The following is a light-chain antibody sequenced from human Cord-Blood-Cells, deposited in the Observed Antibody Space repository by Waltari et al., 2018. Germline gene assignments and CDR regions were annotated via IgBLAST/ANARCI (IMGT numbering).Light chain of an antibody. J-gene: IGLJ1*01. V-gene: IGLV2-11*01. CDR1: SSDVGGYNY. CDR3: CSYAGSYYV. Sequence: QSALTQPRSVSGSPGQSVTISCTGTSSDVGGYNYVSWYQQHPGKAPKLMVYDVSKRPSGVPDRFSGSKSGNTASLTIAGLQAEDEAYYDCCSYAGSYYVCGTGTKVTVL. CDR2: DVS.